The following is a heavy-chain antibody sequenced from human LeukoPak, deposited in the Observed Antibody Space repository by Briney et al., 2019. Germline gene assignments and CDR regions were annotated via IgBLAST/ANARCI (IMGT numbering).Heavy chain of an antibody. CDR1: GFTFSSYS. CDR2: IRSSSSYI. V-gene: IGHV3-21*01. D-gene: IGHD3-22*01. J-gene: IGHJ3*02. CDR3: ARDLVITMIVVADAFDI. Sequence: GSLRLSCAASGFTFSSYSMNWVRQAPGKGLEWVSSIRSSSSYIYYADSVKGRFTISRDNAKNSLYLQMNSLRAEDTAVYYCARDLVITMIVVADAFDIWGQGTMVTVSS.